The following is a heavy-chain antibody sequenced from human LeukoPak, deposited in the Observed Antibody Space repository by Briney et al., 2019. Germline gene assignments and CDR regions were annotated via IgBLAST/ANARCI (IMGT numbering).Heavy chain of an antibody. Sequence: GGSLRLSCAASGFTLSGYSMNWVRQAPGKGLEWISYITSDSSTIYYADSVKGRFTISRDNAKNSLYLQMNSLRAEDTAVYYCARDLDWGPDYWGQGALVTVSS. J-gene: IGHJ4*02. V-gene: IGHV3-48*01. D-gene: IGHD3-9*01. CDR2: ITSDSSTI. CDR1: GFTLSGYS. CDR3: ARDLDWGPDY.